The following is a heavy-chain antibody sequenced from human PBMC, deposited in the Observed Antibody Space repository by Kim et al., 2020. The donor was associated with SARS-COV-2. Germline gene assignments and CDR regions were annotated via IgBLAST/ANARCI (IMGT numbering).Heavy chain of an antibody. CDR2: ISGSGGST. D-gene: IGHD6-19*01. J-gene: IGHJ4*02. CDR3: AKDFSGYSSGWYPAVGY. V-gene: IGHV3-23*01. Sequence: GGSLRLSCAASGFTFSSYAMSWVRQAPVKGLEWVSAISGSGGSTYYADSVKGRFTISRDNSKNTLYLQMNSLRAEDTAVYYCAKDFSGYSSGWYPAVGYWGQGTLVTVSS. CDR1: GFTFSSYA.